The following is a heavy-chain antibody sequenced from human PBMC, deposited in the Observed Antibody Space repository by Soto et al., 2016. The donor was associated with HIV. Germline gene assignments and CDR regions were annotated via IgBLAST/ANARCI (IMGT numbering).Heavy chain of an antibody. J-gene: IGHJ3*02. CDR1: GFTVSSNY. Sequence: EVQLVETGGGLIQPGGSLRLSCAASGFTVSSNYMSWVRQAPGKGLEWVSVIYSGGSTYYADSVKGRFTISRDNSKNTLYLQMNSLRAEDTAVYYCAKGRIAVARSEAFDIWGQGTMVTVSS. D-gene: IGHD6-19*01. CDR2: IYSGGST. V-gene: IGHV3-53*02. CDR3: AKGRIAVARSEAFDI.